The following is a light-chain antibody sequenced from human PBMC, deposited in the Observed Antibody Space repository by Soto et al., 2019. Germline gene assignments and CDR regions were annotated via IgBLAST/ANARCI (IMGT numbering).Light chain of an antibody. V-gene: IGLV2-14*01. CDR3: TSYTTSGSYV. J-gene: IGLJ1*01. Sequence: QSVLTQPASVSGSPGQSITISCTGTSSDIGAYNFVSWYQQHPGKAPKLMIYDVSNRPSGVSDRFSGFKSGDTASLTISGLQAEDEAAYYCTSYTTSGSYVFGTGTKVTVL. CDR2: DVS. CDR1: SSDIGAYNF.